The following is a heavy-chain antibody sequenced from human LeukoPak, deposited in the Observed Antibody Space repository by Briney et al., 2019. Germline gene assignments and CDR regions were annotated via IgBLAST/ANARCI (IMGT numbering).Heavy chain of an antibody. Sequence: PSETLSLTCTVSGGSISSYYWSWIRQPPGKGLEWIGYIYYSGSTNYNPSLKSRVTMSIDTSKNQFSLQLNSVTPEDTAVYYCARDYYDSSGYSHYDYWGQGTLVTVSS. CDR1: GGSISSYY. CDR3: ARDYYDSSGYSHYDY. V-gene: IGHV4-59*12. J-gene: IGHJ4*02. CDR2: IYYSGST. D-gene: IGHD3-22*01.